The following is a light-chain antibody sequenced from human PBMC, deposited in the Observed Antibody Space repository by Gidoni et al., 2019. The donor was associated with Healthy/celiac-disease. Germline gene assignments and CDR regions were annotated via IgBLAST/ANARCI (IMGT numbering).Light chain of an antibody. CDR3: QQYNSYCT. CDR1: QSISSW. CDR2: KAS. V-gene: IGKV1-5*03. J-gene: IGKJ4*01. Sequence: DIQMTQSPSTLSASVGDRVTITCRASQSISSWVAWYQQKPGKAPKLLIYKASSLESGVPSRFSGSGSGTEFTLTISSLQPDDFATYYCQQYNSYCTFGGGTKVEIK.